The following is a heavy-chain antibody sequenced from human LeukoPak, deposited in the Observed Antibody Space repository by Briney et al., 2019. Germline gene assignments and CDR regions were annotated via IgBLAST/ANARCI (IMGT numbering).Heavy chain of an antibody. J-gene: IGHJ4*02. CDR2: INPNSGGT. Sequence: ASVKVSCKASGYTFTGYYMHWVRQAPGQGLEWMGWINPNSGGTNYAQKFQGRVTMTRDTSISTAYMELCRLRSDDTAVYYCARELNSSSWYPLEVWGQGTLVTVSS. D-gene: IGHD6-13*01. CDR3: ARELNSSSWYPLEV. CDR1: GYTFTGYY. V-gene: IGHV1-2*02.